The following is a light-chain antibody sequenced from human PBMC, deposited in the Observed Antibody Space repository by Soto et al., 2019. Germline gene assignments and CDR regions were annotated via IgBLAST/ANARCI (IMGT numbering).Light chain of an antibody. V-gene: IGLV2-14*01. CDR2: DIS. CDR3: SSYTTSNTYVV. CDR1: SSDVGGYNY. J-gene: IGLJ2*01. Sequence: QSALTQPASVSGSPGQSITISSTGTSSDVGGYNYVSWYQQHPGKAPKLMIYDISNRPSGISNRFSGSKSGNTASLTISGLQAEDEADYYCSSYTTSNTYVVFGGGTKVTVL.